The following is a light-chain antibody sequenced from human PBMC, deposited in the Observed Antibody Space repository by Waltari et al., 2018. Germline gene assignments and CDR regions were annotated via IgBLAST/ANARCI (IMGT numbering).Light chain of an antibody. CDR2: RAS. CDR3: QQYNSYFRT. V-gene: IGKV1-5*03. Sequence: DIQMTKPHSPLSAPVGYRVTITCRASQSISSWLAWYQQKPGKAPKLLIYRASSLESGVPSRFSGSGSGTDFTLTISSLQPDDFATYYCQQYNSYFRTFGQGTKLGIK. J-gene: IGKJ2*01. CDR1: QSISSW.